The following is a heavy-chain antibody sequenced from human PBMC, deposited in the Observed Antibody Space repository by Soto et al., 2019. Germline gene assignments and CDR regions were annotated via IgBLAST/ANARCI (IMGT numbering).Heavy chain of an antibody. CDR1: GYTFTGYY. CDR3: ARAWGGIVVVPAHPSYGMDV. D-gene: IGHD2-2*01. Sequence: QVQLVQSGAEVKKPGASVKVSCKASGYTFTGYYMHWVRQAPGQGLEWMGWINPNSGGTNYAQKFQGWVTITRDTSISTAYMELSRLRSDDTAVYYCARAWGGIVVVPAHPSYGMDVWGQGTTVTVSS. J-gene: IGHJ6*02. V-gene: IGHV1-2*04. CDR2: INPNSGGT.